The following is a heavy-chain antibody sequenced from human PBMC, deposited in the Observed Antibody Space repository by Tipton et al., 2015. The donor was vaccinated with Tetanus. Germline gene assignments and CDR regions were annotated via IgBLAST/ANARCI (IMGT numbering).Heavy chain of an antibody. Sequence: TLSLTCTVSGGSVSSGTNYWSWIRQPPGKGLEWIGCIYYSGGTNYNPSLKSRVTISVNTSKNQLSLKLSAVTAADTAVYYCARGVDLTGYDRAYYFYARDVWGQGTTVTVSS. CDR1: GGSVSSGTNY. CDR2: IYYSGGT. D-gene: IGHD3-9*01. J-gene: IGHJ6*02. V-gene: IGHV4-61*01. CDR3: ARGVDLTGYDRAYYFYARDV.